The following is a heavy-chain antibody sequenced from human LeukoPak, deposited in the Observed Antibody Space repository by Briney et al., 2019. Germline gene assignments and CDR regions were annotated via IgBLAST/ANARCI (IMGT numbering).Heavy chain of an antibody. Sequence: GGSLRLSCAASGFTFSSYVMHWVRQAPGKGLEWVAVIWYDGSNKYYADSVKGRFTISRDNSKNTLYLQMNSLRTEDTAVYFCAKEIYYDSSAFFDYRGQGTLVTVSA. V-gene: IGHV3-30*02. CDR3: AKEIYYDSSAFFDY. J-gene: IGHJ4*02. CDR2: IWYDGSNK. CDR1: GFTFSSYV. D-gene: IGHD3-22*01.